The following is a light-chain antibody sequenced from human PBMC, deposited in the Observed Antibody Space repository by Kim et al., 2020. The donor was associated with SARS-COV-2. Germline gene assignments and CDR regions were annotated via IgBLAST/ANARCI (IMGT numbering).Light chain of an antibody. CDR2: DAS. J-gene: IGKJ4*01. V-gene: IGKV1-33*01. Sequence: SAAVGATVTITCQASHDISNYLNWYQQKPGRAPKLLIYDASNLETGVPSTFSGSGSGTDFTLTISSLQPEEIATYYCQQYDNLPSFGGGTKVDIK. CDR1: HDISNY. CDR3: QQYDNLPS.